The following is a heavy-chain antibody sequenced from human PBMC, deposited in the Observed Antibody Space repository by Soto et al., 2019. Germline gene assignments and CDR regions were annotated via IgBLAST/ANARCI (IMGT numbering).Heavy chain of an antibody. V-gene: IGHV4-39*02. CDR1: GGSVRSSGYY. J-gene: IGHJ4*02. CDR2: LYSSGKT. CDR3: ARAAVAAGGPFDK. Sequence: SETLSLTCTVSGGSVRSSGYYWAWIRQPPGQGLEWIGSLYSSGKTYHNPSLKSLVTISSDTSKNHFSLTLRSVTAADTAVYYCARAAVAAGGPFDKWGQGALVTVSS. D-gene: IGHD2-15*01.